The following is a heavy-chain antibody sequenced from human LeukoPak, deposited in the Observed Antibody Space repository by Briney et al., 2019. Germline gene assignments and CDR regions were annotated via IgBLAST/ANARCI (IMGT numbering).Heavy chain of an antibody. D-gene: IGHD6-13*01. CDR1: GFTFSSYS. CDR2: ISTTSDYI. Sequence: GGSLRLSCAASGFTFSSYSMNWVRQAPGKGLEWISSISTTSDYIHYADSLKGRLAISRDNGKNSLYLRMNSLRAEDTAVYYCARGGIYSQGFDYWGQGSLVTVSS. V-gene: IGHV3-21*01. CDR3: ARGGIYSQGFDY. J-gene: IGHJ4*02.